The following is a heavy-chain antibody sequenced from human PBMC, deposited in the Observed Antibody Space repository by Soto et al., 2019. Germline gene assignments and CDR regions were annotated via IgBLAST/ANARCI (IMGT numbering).Heavy chain of an antibody. D-gene: IGHD1-26*01. Sequence: QVQLVQSGAEVKKPGSSVKVSCKASGGTFSSYAISWVRQAPGQGLEWMGGLIPIFGTANYAQKFQGRVTITADESTSTGYMELSSLRSEDTAVYYCARNKAREGYYYYYGMDVGGQGTTVTVSS. J-gene: IGHJ6*02. CDR1: GGTFSSYA. CDR3: ARNKAREGYYYYYGMDV. V-gene: IGHV1-69*12. CDR2: LIPIFGTA.